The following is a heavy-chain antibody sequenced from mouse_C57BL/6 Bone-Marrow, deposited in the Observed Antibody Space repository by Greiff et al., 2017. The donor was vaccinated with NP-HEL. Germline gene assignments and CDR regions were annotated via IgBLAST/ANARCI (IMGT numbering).Heavy chain of an antibody. CDR2: ISYSGST. CDR3: ARGDYGSPHFDY. D-gene: IGHD1-1*01. CDR1: GYSITSGYD. Sequence: EVKLQESGPGMVKPSQSLSLTCTVTGYSITSGYDWHWIRHFPGNKLEWMGYISYSGSTNYNPSLKSRIPITHDTSKNQFFLKLNSVTTEDTATYYCARGDYGSPHFDYWGQGTTLTVSS. J-gene: IGHJ2*01. V-gene: IGHV3-1*01.